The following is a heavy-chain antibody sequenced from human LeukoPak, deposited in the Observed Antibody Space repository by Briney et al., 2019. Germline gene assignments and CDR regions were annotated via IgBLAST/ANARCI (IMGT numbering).Heavy chain of an antibody. V-gene: IGHV3-30*02. CDR3: AKDGGVRGPDYYYYMDV. CDR2: IRYDGSYK. J-gene: IGHJ6*03. Sequence: PGGSLRLSCAASGFTFSSYGMHWVRQAPGKGLEWVAFIRYDGSYKSYADSVKGRFTISRDNSKNTLYLQWNSLRAEDTAVYYCAKDGGVRGPDYYYYMDVWGTGTTVTIYS. D-gene: IGHD3-10*01. CDR1: GFTFSSYG.